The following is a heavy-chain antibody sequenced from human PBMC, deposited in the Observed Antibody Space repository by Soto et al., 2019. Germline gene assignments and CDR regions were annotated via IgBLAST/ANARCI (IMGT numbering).Heavy chain of an antibody. D-gene: IGHD6-19*01. CDR2: IPYDGSNK. CDR1: GFTFSSYG. J-gene: IGHJ4*02. Sequence: QVQLVESGGGVVQPGRSLRLSCAASGFTFSSYGMHWVRQAPGKGLEWVAVIPYDGSNKYYADSVKGRFTISRDNSKNTLYLQMNSLRAEDTAVYYCAKVGIAVAGTCFDYWGQGTLVTVSS. V-gene: IGHV3-30*18. CDR3: AKVGIAVAGTCFDY.